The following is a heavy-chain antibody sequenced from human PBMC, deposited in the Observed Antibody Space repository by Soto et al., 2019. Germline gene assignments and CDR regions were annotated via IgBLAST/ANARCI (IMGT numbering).Heavy chain of an antibody. CDR2: IYFAGTT. CDR1: NGSISPNY. J-gene: IGHJ4*02. D-gene: IGHD3-16*01. Sequence: NPSETLSLTCTVSNGSISPNYWSWIRQPPGKGLEWIGYIYFAGTTTYNPSLKSRVTISLDASKNRFSLRLTSVTAADTAVYYCARLGAYFQALDSWGQGTLVTVSS. CDR3: ARLGAYFQALDS. V-gene: IGHV4-59*08.